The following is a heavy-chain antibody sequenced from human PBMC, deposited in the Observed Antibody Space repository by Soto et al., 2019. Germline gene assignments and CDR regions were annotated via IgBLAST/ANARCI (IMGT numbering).Heavy chain of an antibody. Sequence: ASVKVSCKASGYTFTSYGISWVRQAPGQGLEWMGWISAYNGNTNYAQKLQGRATMTTDTSTSTAYMELRSLRSDDTAVYYCARDPGMVYALSYYYYYGMDVWGQGTTVTVSS. CDR2: ISAYNGNT. V-gene: IGHV1-18*01. CDR1: GYTFTSYG. J-gene: IGHJ6*02. CDR3: ARDPGMVYALSYYYYYGMDV. D-gene: IGHD2-8*01.